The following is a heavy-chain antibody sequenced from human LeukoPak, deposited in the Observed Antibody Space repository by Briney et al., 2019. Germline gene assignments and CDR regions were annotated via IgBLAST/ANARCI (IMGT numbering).Heavy chain of an antibody. D-gene: IGHD6-19*01. CDR1: AFIFSYYW. CDR2: INQDGSEK. Sequence: GGSLRLSCAPSAFIFSYYWMSWVRQAPGKGLEWVANINQDGSEKRYVDSAKGRFTISRANAENLLYLQMNNLRAEDTAVYYCAREGGSGWYSGWFDPWGQGTLVTVSS. V-gene: IGHV3-7*03. J-gene: IGHJ5*02. CDR3: AREGGSGWYSGWFDP.